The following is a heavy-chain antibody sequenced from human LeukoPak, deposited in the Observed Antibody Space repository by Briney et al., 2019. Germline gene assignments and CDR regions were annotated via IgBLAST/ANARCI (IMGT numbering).Heavy chain of an antibody. CDR1: GFNFDGHG. CDR2: ISWNGGST. V-gene: IGHV3-20*01. D-gene: IGHD6-19*01. CDR3: ARDGSSGWYSDY. J-gene: IGHJ4*02. Sequence: GGSLRLSCAASGFNFDGHGMSWVRQAPGKGLEWVSGISWNGGSTDYADSVKGRFTISRDSSTDSLYLQMNSVRAEDTALYRCARDGSSGWYSDYWGQGTLVTVSS.